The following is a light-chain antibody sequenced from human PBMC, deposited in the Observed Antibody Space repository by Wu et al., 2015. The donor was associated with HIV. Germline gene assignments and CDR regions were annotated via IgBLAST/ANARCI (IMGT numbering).Light chain of an antibody. CDR3: QQYGTSPIT. CDR2: DAS. J-gene: IGKJ5*01. V-gene: IGKV3-20*01. CDR1: QSFNSNS. Sequence: EIVLTQSPATLSLSPGERATLSCRASQSFNSNSLSWYQHKPGQAPRLLIFDASSRATGIPDRFSGSGSGTEFSLTISRLEPEDFAVYYCQQYGTSPITFGQGTRLENK.